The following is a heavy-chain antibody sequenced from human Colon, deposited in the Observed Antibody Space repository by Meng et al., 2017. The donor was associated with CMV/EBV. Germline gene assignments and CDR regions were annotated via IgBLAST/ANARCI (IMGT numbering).Heavy chain of an antibody. CDR1: GFTFSNDW. CDR2: IKQNGRET. J-gene: IGHJ4*02. CDR3: ARDPFQAHLLDDFLDS. D-gene: IGHD3-3*01. Sequence: GGSLRLSCAASGFTFSNDWMTWVRQAPGKGLEWVANIKQNGRETSYVDSVKGRFTIARDDAKNSLYLQMDSLRPEDTAVYYCARDPFQAHLLDDFLDSWGQGTLVTVSS. V-gene: IGHV3-7*01.